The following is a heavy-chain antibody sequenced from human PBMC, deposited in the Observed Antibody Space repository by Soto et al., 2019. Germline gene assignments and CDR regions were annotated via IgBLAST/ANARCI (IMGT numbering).Heavy chain of an antibody. Sequence: PSETLSLTCAVYGGSFSGYYWSWIRQPPGKGLEWIGEINHSGSTNYNPSLKSRVTISVDTSKNQFSLKLSSVTAADTAVYYCARGEGVVRGVPLHIARIIGLDPCGQGTLVTVSS. J-gene: IGHJ5*02. CDR3: ARGEGVVRGVPLHIARIIGLDP. V-gene: IGHV4-34*01. CDR2: INHSGST. D-gene: IGHD3-10*01. CDR1: GGSFSGYY.